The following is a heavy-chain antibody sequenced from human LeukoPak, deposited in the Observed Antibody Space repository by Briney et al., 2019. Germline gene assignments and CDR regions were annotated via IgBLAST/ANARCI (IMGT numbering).Heavy chain of an antibody. D-gene: IGHD2-2*01. Sequence: GGSLRLSCAASEFTLSNYAMSWVRQAPGKGLVWVSVVGTSGSDAYYADSVKGRFTISRDNSKNTLYLQMNSLRAEDTAVYYCAKDRICSSTICYGIIDYWGQGTLVTVSS. CDR3: AKDRICSSTICYGIIDY. CDR2: VGTSGSDA. V-gene: IGHV3-23*01. CDR1: EFTLSNYA. J-gene: IGHJ4*02.